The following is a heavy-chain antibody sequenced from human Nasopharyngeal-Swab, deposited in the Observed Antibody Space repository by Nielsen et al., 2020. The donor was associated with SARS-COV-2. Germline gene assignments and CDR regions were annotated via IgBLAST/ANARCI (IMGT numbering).Heavy chain of an antibody. Sequence: GGSLRLSCTVPGFTFTDYWMHWLRQSPGKGPVWLSRIDNDGSSTTYADSVRGRFTISRDNARNTLFLQLHSLRAEDTAVYYCARESYSWSWYGPDYWGQGTQVTVSS. CDR2: IDNDGSST. CDR1: GFTFTDYW. CDR3: ARESYSWSWYGPDY. J-gene: IGHJ4*02. D-gene: IGHD1-26*01. V-gene: IGHV3-74*03.